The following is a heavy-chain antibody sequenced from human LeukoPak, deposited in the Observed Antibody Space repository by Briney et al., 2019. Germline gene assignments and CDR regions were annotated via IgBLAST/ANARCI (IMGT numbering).Heavy chain of an antibody. J-gene: IGHJ6*03. CDR1: VDSMFGYY. CDR2: IYYSGST. V-gene: IGHV4-59*01. Sequence: SETLSLTCSVSVDSMFGYYWSWIRQPPGGGLEWIGYIYYSGSTNYKSSLKSRVTISVDTSKNQFSLKLSSVTAADTAVYYCARETSQKGAHYMDVWGKGTTVTISS. D-gene: IGHD3-16*01. CDR3: ARETSQKGAHYMDV.